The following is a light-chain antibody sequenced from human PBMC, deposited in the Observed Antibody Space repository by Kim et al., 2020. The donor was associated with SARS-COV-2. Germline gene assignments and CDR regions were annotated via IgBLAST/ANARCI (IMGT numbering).Light chain of an antibody. Sequence: PVKLTSTLRSGNSTYAIACHQQQPAKGPRYLMKLNSDVSHSKGDGIPYRFSGSSAGAERYLTISSLQSEDESDYYCQTWGTGIVVFGGGTQLTVL. CDR2: LNSDVSH. V-gene: IGLV4-69*01. CDR1: SGNSTYA. J-gene: IGLJ2*01. CDR3: QTWGTGIVV.